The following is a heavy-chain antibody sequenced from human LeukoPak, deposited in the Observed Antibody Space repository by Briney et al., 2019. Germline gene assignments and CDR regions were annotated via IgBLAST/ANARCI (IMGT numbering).Heavy chain of an antibody. CDR2: INPNSGGT. D-gene: IGHD4-17*01. CDR3: ASLHDYGDYLDDY. J-gene: IGHJ4*02. Sequence: GASVKVSCKASGYTFTGYYMHWVRRAPGQGLEWMGWINPNSGGTNYAQKFQGRVTMTRDTSISTAYMELSRLRSDDTAVYYCASLHDYGDYLDDYWGQGTLVTVSS. CDR1: GYTFTGYY. V-gene: IGHV1-2*02.